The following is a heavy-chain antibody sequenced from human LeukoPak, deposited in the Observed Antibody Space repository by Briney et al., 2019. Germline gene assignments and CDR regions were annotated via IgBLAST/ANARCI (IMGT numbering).Heavy chain of an antibody. CDR2: ISYDGSNK. D-gene: IGHD2-2*01. CDR1: GFTFSSYG. Sequence: GSLRLSCAASGFTFSSYGMHWVRQAPGKGLEWVAVISYDGSNKYYADSVKGRFTISRDNSKNTLYLQMNSLRAEDTAVYYCARDLRSTTKRYGCCHSPNWFDPWGQGTLVTVSS. V-gene: IGHV3-30*03. CDR3: ARDLRSTTKRYGCCHSPNWFDP. J-gene: IGHJ5*02.